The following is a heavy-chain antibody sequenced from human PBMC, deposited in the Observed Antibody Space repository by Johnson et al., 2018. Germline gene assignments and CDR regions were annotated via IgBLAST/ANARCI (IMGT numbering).Heavy chain of an antibody. CDR2: ISGSGGTT. CDR1: GFSFSSYA. Sequence: VRLVEGGGGLVQPGGSLRLSCVASGFSFSSYAMSWVRQAPGKGLEWVSGISGSGGTTYYIDSVKGRFTTSRDNAKNSLYLQMNSLRAEDTAMYYCAKDEGGSNAGYFQHWGQGTLVIVSS. D-gene: IGHD2-8*01. V-gene: IGHV3-23*04. J-gene: IGHJ1*01. CDR3: AKDEGGSNAGYFQH.